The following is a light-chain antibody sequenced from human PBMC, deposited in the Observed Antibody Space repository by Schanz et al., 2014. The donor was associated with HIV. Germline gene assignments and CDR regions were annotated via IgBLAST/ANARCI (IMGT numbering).Light chain of an antibody. Sequence: QSALTQPASVSGSPGQSITISCTGTSSDVGGYNYVSWYQQHPGKAPKLMIYDVSNRPSGIPDRFSGSKSGNTASLTVSGLQAEDEADYYCCSYAGTQVFGGGTKLTVL. J-gene: IGLJ3*02. CDR3: CSYAGTQV. V-gene: IGLV2-8*01. CDR1: SSDVGGYNY. CDR2: DVS.